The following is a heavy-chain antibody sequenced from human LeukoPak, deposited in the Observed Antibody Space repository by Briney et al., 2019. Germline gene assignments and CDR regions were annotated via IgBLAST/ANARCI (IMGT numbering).Heavy chain of an antibody. V-gene: IGHV4-28*01. CDR2: IYYSGST. J-gene: IGHJ5*02. D-gene: IGHD6-13*01. CDR3: ARNPSGGLVPLNWFDP. CDR1: GYSISSSNW. Sequence: SETLSLTCAVSGYSISSSNWWGRIRQPPGKGLEWIGYIYYSGSTYYNPSLKSRVTMSVDTSKNQFSLKLSSVTAVDTAVYYCARNPSGGLVPLNWFDPWGQGTLVTVSS.